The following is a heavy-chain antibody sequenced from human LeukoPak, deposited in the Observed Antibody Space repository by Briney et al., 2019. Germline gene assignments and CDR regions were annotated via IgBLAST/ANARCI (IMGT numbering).Heavy chain of an antibody. CDR2: TSSSSSYT. CDR1: GFTFSDYY. D-gene: IGHD6-13*01. Sequence: GGSLRLSCAASGFTFSDYYMSWIRQAPGKGLEWVSYTSSSSSYTNYADSVKGRFTISRDNAKNSLYLQMNSLRAEDTAVYYCARDSWAAADPYYYHGMDVWGKGTTVTVSS. J-gene: IGHJ6*04. V-gene: IGHV3-11*06. CDR3: ARDSWAAADPYYYHGMDV.